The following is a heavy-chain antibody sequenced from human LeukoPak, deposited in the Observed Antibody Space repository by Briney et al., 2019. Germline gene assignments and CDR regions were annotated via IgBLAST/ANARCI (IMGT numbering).Heavy chain of an antibody. J-gene: IGHJ4*02. CDR2: IDTYNGNT. CDR1: GYTLTSSG. CDR3: AFYSNTRYFEF. V-gene: IGHV1-18*01. Sequence: ASVKVSCKASGYTLTSSGISWVRQAPGQGLEWMGWIDTYNGNTDYAQNFQGRVTMTTDTSTSTGYMELRSLRSGDTAVYYCAFYSNTRYFEFWGQGTLVTVSS. D-gene: IGHD4-11*01.